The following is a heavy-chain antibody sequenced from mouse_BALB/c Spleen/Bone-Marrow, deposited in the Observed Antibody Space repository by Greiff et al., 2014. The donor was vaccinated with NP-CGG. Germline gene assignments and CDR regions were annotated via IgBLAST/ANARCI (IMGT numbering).Heavy chain of an antibody. V-gene: IGHV7-3*02. D-gene: IGHD1-1*01. CDR3: ARDDYGRGY. Sequence: VQLKESGGGLVQPGGSLRLSCAPSGFTFTDYYMSWVRQPPGKALEWLGFIRNKPNGYTTEYSASVKGRFTISRDNSQSILYLQMNTLRAEDSATYYCARDDYGRGYWGQGTTLTVSS. J-gene: IGHJ2*01. CDR1: GFTFTDYY. CDR2: IRNKPNGYTT.